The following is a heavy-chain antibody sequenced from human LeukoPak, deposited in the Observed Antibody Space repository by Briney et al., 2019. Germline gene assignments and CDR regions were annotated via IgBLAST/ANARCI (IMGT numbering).Heavy chain of an antibody. CDR1: GYTFTGYH. CDR3: ARDYRYYYDSSGDYFDY. D-gene: IGHD3-22*01. V-gene: IGHV1-69*13. CDR2: IIPIFGTA. J-gene: IGHJ4*02. Sequence: SVKVSCKASGYTFTGYHIHWVRQAPGQGLEWMGGIIPIFGTANYAQKFQGRVTITADESTSTAYMELSSLRSEDTAVYYCARDYRYYYDSSGDYFDYWGQGTLVTVSS.